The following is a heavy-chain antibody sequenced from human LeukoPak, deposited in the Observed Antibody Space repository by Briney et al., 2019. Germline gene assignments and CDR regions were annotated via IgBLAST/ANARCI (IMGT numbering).Heavy chain of an antibody. D-gene: IGHD1-1*01. Sequence: SETLSLTCTVSGGSISSYYWSWIRQPPGKGLEWIGYISYSGSPDYNPSLKSRLTISVDTSKNQFSLKLSSVTAADTAVYYCARGSNWNDGAFDYWGQGTLVTVSS. CDR3: ARGSNWNDGAFDY. CDR2: ISYSGSP. CDR1: GGSISSYY. V-gene: IGHV4-59*01. J-gene: IGHJ4*02.